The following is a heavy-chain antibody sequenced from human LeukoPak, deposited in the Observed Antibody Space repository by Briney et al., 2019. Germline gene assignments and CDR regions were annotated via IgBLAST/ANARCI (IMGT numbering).Heavy chain of an antibody. CDR3: ARSSYSSSSSV. V-gene: IGHV3-7*03. Sequence: GGSLRLSCAVSGFTFGGFWMSCSRQAPGKGREWVASINSDGSEGYYADVVKGRFTISRDNAKNSLYLQINSLRAEDTAVYYCARSSYSSSSSVWGQGTMVTVSS. CDR1: GFTFGGFW. CDR2: INSDGSEG. D-gene: IGHD6-6*01. J-gene: IGHJ3*01.